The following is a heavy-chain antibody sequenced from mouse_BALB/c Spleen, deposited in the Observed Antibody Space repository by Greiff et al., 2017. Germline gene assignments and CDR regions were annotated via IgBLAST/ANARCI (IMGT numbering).Heavy chain of an antibody. CDR3: ARQGDDGDY. J-gene: IGHJ2*01. CDR2: ISSGGSYT. D-gene: IGHD2-3*01. CDR1: GFTFSSYG. Sequence: EVQGVESGGDLVKPGGSLKLSCAASGFTFSSYGMSWVRQTPDKRLEWVATISSGGSYTYYPDSVKGRFTISRDNAKNTLYLQMSSLKSEDTAMYYCARQGDDGDYWGQGTTRTVSS. V-gene: IGHV5-6*01.